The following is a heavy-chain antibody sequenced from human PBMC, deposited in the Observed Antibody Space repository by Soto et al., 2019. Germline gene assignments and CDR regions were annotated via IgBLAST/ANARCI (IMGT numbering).Heavy chain of an antibody. Sequence: QVQLVQSGGNVVQPGRSLRLSCAASGFTFSNYGMHWVRQAPGKGLEWLAFISHDGSNTYYADSVKGRFTISRDNSKNTLYLQMNSLRAEDTAVFYCAKDPQIQLCLHYFDYGGKGTLVTVSS. CDR3: AKDPQIQLCLHYFDY. CDR1: GFTFSNYG. D-gene: IGHD5-18*01. V-gene: IGHV3-30*18. CDR2: ISHDGSNT. J-gene: IGHJ4*02.